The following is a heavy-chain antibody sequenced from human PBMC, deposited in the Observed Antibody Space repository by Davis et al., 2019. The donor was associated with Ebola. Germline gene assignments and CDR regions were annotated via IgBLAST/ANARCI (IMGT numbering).Heavy chain of an antibody. J-gene: IGHJ4*02. CDR2: IYDSENI. V-gene: IGHV4-59*12. CDR3: VRDENEGINY. Sequence: MPSETLSLTCSVSGGSISSYLWSWIRQPPGKGLEWIGYIYDSENIKYNPSLKSRVTLSVDTSKNQFSLKLSSVTAADTAVYYCVRDENEGINYWGKGTLVTVS. CDR1: GGSISSYL. D-gene: IGHD2/OR15-2a*01.